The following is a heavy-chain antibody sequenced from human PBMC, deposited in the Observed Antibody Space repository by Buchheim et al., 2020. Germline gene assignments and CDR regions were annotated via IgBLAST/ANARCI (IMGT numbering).Heavy chain of an antibody. D-gene: IGHD2-2*01. V-gene: IGHV3-33*01. CDR3: ARALSRGQLPGLYFQH. Sequence: QVQLVESGGGVVQPGRSLRLSCAASGFTFSSYGMHWVRQAPGKGLEWVAVIWYDGSNKYYADSVKGRFTISRDNSKNTLYLQMNSLRAEDTAVYYCARALSRGQLPGLYFQHWGQGTL. J-gene: IGHJ1*01. CDR1: GFTFSSYG. CDR2: IWYDGSNK.